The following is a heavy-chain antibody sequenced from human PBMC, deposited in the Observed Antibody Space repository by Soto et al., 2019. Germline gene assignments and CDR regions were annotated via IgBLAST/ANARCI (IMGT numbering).Heavy chain of an antibody. Sequence: EVQLVESGGGLVQPGGSLRLSCAASGFTLSSYWMSWVRQAPGKGLEWVANIKQDGSEKYYVDSVKGRFTISRDTAKSSLYLQLNSLRAEDTAVYYCAREYGSSYSQRYYVIDVWGQGTTVTVSS. J-gene: IGHJ6*02. V-gene: IGHV3-7*05. D-gene: IGHD6-13*01. CDR1: GFTLSSYW. CDR2: IKQDGSEK. CDR3: AREYGSSYSQRYYVIDV.